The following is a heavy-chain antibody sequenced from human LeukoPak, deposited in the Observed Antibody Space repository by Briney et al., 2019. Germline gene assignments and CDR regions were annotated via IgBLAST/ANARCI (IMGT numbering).Heavy chain of an antibody. V-gene: IGHV1-2*02. CDR2: INPNSGGT. Sequence: ASVKVSCKASGYTFTGYHMHRVRQAPGQGLEWMGWINPNSGGTNYAQKFQGRVTMTRDTSISTAYMELSRLRSDDTAVCYCARAPEVDYFDYWGQGTLVTVSS. J-gene: IGHJ4*02. CDR1: GYTFTGYH. D-gene: IGHD2-15*01. CDR3: ARAPEVDYFDY.